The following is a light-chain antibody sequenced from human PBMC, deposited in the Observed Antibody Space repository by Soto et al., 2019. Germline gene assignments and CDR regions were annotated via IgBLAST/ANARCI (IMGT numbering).Light chain of an antibody. CDR3: HQFNSYQLS. V-gene: IGKV1-9*01. CDR2: AAS. Sequence: DIHLTQSPSFLSASVGDRVTITCRDSQGIASSLAWYQQKAGKAPKLLIYAASTLESGVPSRFSGSGPGTEFTLTISSLQPEDFSSYYCHQFNSYQLSVGGGTKVEIK. J-gene: IGKJ4*01. CDR1: QGIASS.